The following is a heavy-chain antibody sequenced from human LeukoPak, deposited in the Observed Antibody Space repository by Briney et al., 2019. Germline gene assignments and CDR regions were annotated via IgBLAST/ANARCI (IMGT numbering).Heavy chain of an antibody. J-gene: IGHJ4*02. V-gene: IGHV3-21*01. CDR1: GFTFSRYS. CDR2: VSTSSSYI. CDR3: ARRAGAYSHPYDY. Sequence: GGSLRLSCAASGFTFSRYSMNWVRQAPGKGLEWVSSVSTSSSYIYYADSVEGRFTISRDNAKNSLYLQMNSLRAEDTAVYYCARRAGAYSHPYDYWGQGTLVTVPS. D-gene: IGHD4/OR15-4a*01.